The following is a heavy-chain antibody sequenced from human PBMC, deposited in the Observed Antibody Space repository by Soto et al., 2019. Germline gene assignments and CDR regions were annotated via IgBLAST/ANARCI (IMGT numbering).Heavy chain of an antibody. CDR2: IRWNSGSI. CDR1: GFTFDDYA. V-gene: IGHV3-9*01. D-gene: IGHD3-9*01. CDR3: AKDTYYDILTGYLGY. J-gene: IGHJ4*02. Sequence: EVQLVESGGGLVQPGRSLRLSCAASGFTFDDYAMHWVRQAPGKGLEWVSGIRWNSGSIGYADSVKGRFTISRDNAKNSLYLQMNSLRAEDTALYYCAKDTYYDILTGYLGYWGQGTLVTVSS.